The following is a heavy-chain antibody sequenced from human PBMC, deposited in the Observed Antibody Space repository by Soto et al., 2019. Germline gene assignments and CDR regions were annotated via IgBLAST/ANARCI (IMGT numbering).Heavy chain of an antibody. CDR1: GGSISSGDYY. V-gene: IGHV4-30-4*01. CDR2: INDSGSN. Sequence: SETLSLTCTVSGGSISSGDYYWSWNRPPPGKGLEWIGYINDSGSNYYNPSHKSRVTISVDTSKNQFSLKLSSVTAADTAVYYCARGQRYCSGGSCMPGPSYYYGRDVWDQGTTVTVSS. CDR3: ARGQRYCSGGSCMPGPSYYYGRDV. D-gene: IGHD2-15*01. J-gene: IGHJ6*02.